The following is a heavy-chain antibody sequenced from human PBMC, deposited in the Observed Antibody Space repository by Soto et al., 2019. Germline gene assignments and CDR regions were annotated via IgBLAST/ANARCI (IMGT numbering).Heavy chain of an antibody. J-gene: IGHJ4*02. V-gene: IGHV3-23*01. CDR3: AKAPHYDYIWGSYRNEYYFDY. CDR2: ISGSGGST. CDR1: GFTFSSYA. D-gene: IGHD3-16*02. Sequence: GGSLRLSCAASGFTFSSYAMSWVRQAPGKGLEWVSAISGSGGSTYYADSVKGRFTISRDNSKNTLYLQMNSLRAEDTAVYYCAKAPHYDYIWGSYRNEYYFDYWGQGTLVTVSS.